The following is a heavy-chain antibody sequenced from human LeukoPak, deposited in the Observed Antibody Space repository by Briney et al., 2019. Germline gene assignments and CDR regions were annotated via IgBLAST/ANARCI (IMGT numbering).Heavy chain of an antibody. V-gene: IGHV4-38-2*02. CDR2: IYHSGST. CDR1: GYSISSGYY. Sequence: SETLSLTCTVSGYSISSGYYWGWIRQPPGKGLEWIGSIYHSGSTYYNPSLKSRVTISVDTSKNRFSLKLSSVTAADTAVYYCARVGITFGGVIVHACDYWGQGTLVTVSS. J-gene: IGHJ4*02. D-gene: IGHD3-16*02. CDR3: ARVGITFGGVIVHACDY.